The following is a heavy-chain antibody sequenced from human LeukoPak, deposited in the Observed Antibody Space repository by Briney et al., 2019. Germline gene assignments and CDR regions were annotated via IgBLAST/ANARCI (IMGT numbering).Heavy chain of an antibody. J-gene: IGHJ4*02. CDR2: ISWNSGSI. D-gene: IGHD3-10*01. CDR1: GFTFDDYA. V-gene: IGHV3-9*01. CDR3: AKDYYGSGSYPDY. Sequence: SLRLSCAASGFTFDDYAMHWVRQAPGKGLEWVSGISWNSGSIGYADSVKGRFTISRDNAKNSLYLQMNSLRAEDTALYYCAKDYYGSGSYPDYWGQGTLVTVSS.